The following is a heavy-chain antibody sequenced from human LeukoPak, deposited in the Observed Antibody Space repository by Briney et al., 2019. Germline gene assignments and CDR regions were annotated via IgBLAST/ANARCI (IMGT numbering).Heavy chain of an antibody. Sequence: SETLSLTCIVSGGSISRYYWSWIRQPPGKGLEWIGYIYYSGSTNYNPSLKSRVTISVDTSKNQFSLKLSSVTAADTAVYYCAGFLQYSGSYRAYFDYWGQGTLVTVSS. J-gene: IGHJ4*02. D-gene: IGHD1-26*01. CDR2: IYYSGST. V-gene: IGHV4-59*12. CDR3: AGFLQYSGSYRAYFDY. CDR1: GGSISRYY.